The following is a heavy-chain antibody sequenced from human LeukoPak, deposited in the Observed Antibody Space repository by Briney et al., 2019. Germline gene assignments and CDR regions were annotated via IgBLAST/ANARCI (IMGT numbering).Heavy chain of an antibody. J-gene: IGHJ6*01. D-gene: IGHD6-19*01. Sequence: GGSLRLSCAASGFTFSSNVMSWVRQAPGKGLEWVSYISSSSSIIYYADSVKGRFTISRDNAKNSLYLQMNSLRAEDTAVYYCARDLTSSGYSSGSYYNYYGMDVWGQGTTVTVSS. CDR1: GFTFSSNV. CDR2: ISSSSSII. CDR3: ARDLTSSGYSSGSYYNYYGMDV. V-gene: IGHV3-48*01.